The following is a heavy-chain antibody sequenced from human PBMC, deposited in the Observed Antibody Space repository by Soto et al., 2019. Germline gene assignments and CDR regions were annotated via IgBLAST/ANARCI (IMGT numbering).Heavy chain of an antibody. D-gene: IGHD3-10*01. Sequence: QVQLVQSGAEVKKPGSSVKVSCKASGGTFSSYAISWVRQAPGQGLEWMGGIIPIFGTANYAQKFQGRVTITADHSTSTAYMELSSLSSEDTAVYYCAREEYYYGSGSYRPYYYYGMDVWGQGTTVTVSS. CDR1: GGTFSSYA. J-gene: IGHJ6*02. V-gene: IGHV1-69*01. CDR3: AREEYYYGSGSYRPYYYYGMDV. CDR2: IIPIFGTA.